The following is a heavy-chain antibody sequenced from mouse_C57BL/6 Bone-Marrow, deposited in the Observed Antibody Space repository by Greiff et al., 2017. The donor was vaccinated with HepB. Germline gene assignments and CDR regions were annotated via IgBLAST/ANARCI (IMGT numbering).Heavy chain of an antibody. J-gene: IGHJ4*01. CDR1: GFTFSSYA. V-gene: IGHV5-4*01. CDR2: ISDGGSYT. D-gene: IGHD1-1*01. Sequence: EVKLMESGGGLVKPGGSLKLSCAASGFTFSSYAMSWVRQTPEKRLEWVATISDGGSYTYYPDNVKGRFTISRDNAKNNLYLQMSHLKSEDTAMYYCARDRRDYYGSSPYAMDYWGQGTSVTVSS. CDR3: ARDRRDYYGSSPYAMDY.